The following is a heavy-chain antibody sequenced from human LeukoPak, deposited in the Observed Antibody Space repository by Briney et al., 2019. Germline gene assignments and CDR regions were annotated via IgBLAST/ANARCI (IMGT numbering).Heavy chain of an antibody. CDR2: ISWNSGSI. CDR1: GFXFDDFA. V-gene: IGHV3-9*01. CDR3: ARDFGGIDV. J-gene: IGHJ6*02. D-gene: IGHD3-10*01. Sequence: SLRLSCAASGFXFDDFAMHXVXQAPGRGLEWVSGISWNSGSIGYADSVKGRFTISRDNAKNSLYLQMNSLRAEDTALYYFARDFGGIDVWGQGTTVTVSS.